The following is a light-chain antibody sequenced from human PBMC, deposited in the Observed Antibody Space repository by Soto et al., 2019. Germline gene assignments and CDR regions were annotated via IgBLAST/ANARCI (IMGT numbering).Light chain of an antibody. CDR1: QSVTSN. CDR2: GAS. Sequence: EVVMTQSPATLSVSPGERATLSCRASQSVTSNLAWYQQKPGQAPRLLIYGASTRATGIPARFSGSGSGTEFTPTISSLQSQDVVVYYCQQYNNWPPYTFGQGTKVEIK. V-gene: IGKV3-15*01. J-gene: IGKJ2*01. CDR3: QQYNNWPPYT.